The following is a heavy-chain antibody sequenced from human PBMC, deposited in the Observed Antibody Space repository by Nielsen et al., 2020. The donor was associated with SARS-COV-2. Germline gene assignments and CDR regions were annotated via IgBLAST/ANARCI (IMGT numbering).Heavy chain of an antibody. CDR2: IKSKTDGGTT. J-gene: IGHJ6*02. CDR3: TTGLGGVGARVRAYYYGMDV. Sequence: WIRQPPGKGLEWVGRIKSKTDGGTTDYAAPVKGRFTISRDDSKNMLYLQMNGLKTEDTAVYYCTTGLGGVGARVRAYYYGMDVGGQGTTVTVA. V-gene: IGHV3-15*01. D-gene: IGHD1-26*01.